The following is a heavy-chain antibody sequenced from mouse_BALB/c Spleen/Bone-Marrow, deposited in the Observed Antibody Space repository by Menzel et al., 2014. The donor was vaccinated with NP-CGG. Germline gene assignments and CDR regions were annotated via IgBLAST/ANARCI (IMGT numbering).Heavy chain of an antibody. Sequence: EVKLMESGGGLVQPGGSMELSCAASGFTFSDDWMDWGSQNPEKGLEWVAEIRRKANNHGKHYAESVKGRFTISRDDSKNSVYLQMNSLCSAFSAIYYSPISFSCYSSFFSSWCPAPPLSVSS. CDR3: PISFSCYSSFFSS. D-gene: IGHD2-12*01. CDR1: GFTFSDDW. J-gene: IGHJ2*01. CDR2: IRRKANNHGK. V-gene: IGHV6-6*01.